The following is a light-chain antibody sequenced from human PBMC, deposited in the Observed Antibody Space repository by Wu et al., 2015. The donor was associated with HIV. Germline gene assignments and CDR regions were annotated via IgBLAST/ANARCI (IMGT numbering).Light chain of an antibody. Sequence: GRAPSPAGPVNVLIVPTSPWYQQKPGQAPRLLIFDTSTRATGVSDRFSGSGSGTDFTLTISRLEPEDFAVYHCQQYGSSPLTFGGGTKVEIK. CDR3: QQYGSSPLT. CDR1: NVLIVPT. J-gene: IGKJ4*01. V-gene: IGKV3-20*01. CDR2: DTS.